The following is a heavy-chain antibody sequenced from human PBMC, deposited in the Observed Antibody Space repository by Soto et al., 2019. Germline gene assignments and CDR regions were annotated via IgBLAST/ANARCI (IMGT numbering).Heavy chain of an antibody. J-gene: IGHJ4*02. Sequence: EVQLVESGGGLVNPGGSLRLSCAASGFTFSYYALHWVRRAPGQGLEWVSSISGIRDYIRYADSVKGPFNISRDNAKTSLDLQMNSLTAEDTAVYYCAREGVHNYNEYYFDYWGQGTLVTVSS. CDR1: GFTFSYYA. V-gene: IGHV3-21*06. CDR2: ISGIRDYI. D-gene: IGHD3-22*01. CDR3: AREGVHNYNEYYFDY.